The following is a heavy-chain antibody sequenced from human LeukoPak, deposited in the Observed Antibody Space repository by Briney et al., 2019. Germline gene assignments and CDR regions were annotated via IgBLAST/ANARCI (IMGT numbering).Heavy chain of an antibody. CDR3: ARWYYDILTGYSRPRYYYYMDV. CDR1: GYTFTGYY. Sequence: ASVKVSCKASGYTFTGYYMHWVRQAPGQGLEWMGWMNPNSGNTGYAQKFQGRVTMTRNTSISTAYMELSSLRSEDTAVYYCARWYYDILTGYSRPRYYYYMDVWGKGTTVTISS. V-gene: IGHV1-8*02. J-gene: IGHJ6*03. D-gene: IGHD3-9*01. CDR2: MNPNSGNT.